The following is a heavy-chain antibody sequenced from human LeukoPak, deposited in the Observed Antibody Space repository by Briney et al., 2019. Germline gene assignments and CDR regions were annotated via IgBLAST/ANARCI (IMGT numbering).Heavy chain of an antibody. J-gene: IGHJ3*02. CDR1: GGSFSGYY. CDR3: ARGLRYCSGGSCYLGAFDI. D-gene: IGHD2-15*01. V-gene: IGHV4-34*01. Sequence: SETLSLTCAVYGGSFSGYYWSWIRQPPGKGLEGIGEINHSGSTNYNPSLKSRVTISVDTSKNQFSLKLSSVTAADTAVYYCARGLRYCSGGSCYLGAFDIWGQGTMVTVSS. CDR2: INHSGST.